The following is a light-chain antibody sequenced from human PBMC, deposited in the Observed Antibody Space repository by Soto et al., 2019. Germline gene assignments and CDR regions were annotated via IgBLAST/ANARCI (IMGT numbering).Light chain of an antibody. J-gene: IGKJ1*01. CDR1: QSMGRS. CDR2: QAS. CDR3: QQYLSYPWT. V-gene: IGKV1-5*03. Sequence: DIQMTQSPSTLSASVGDRVTATCRASQSMGRSLAWYHHPKGKTPKILIYQASSLEGGVPSRFRGSGSERECTLTLSRLQPEDFETYYCQQYLSYPWTFGQGTKVDI.